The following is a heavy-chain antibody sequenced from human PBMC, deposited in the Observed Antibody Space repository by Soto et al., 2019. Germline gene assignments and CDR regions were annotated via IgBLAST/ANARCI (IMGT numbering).Heavy chain of an antibody. J-gene: IGHJ4*02. Sequence: EEQLVESGGGLVQPGGSLRLSCTASGFSVSSYSMNWVRQAPGKGLEWLSYIRNTGRTMYYADSVKGRFTISRDDAKNSLYLQMNSLTAEDTAVYYCAREGASGSYAPRWGQGTLVTVSP. CDR1: GFSVSSYS. D-gene: IGHD3-10*01. CDR3: AREGASGSYAPR. CDR2: IRNTGRTM. V-gene: IGHV3-48*01.